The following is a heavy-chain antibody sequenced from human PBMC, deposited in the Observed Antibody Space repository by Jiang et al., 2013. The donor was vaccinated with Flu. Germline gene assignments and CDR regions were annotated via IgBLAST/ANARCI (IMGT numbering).Heavy chain of an antibody. D-gene: IGHD6-13*01. J-gene: IGHJ5*02. CDR1: GSISSSSYY. CDR3: ARKSSSWSNWFDP. Sequence: GSISSSSYYWGWIRQPPREGAWSGLGVSIIVGAPTTTRPSKSRVTISVDTSKNQFSLKLSSVTAADTAVYYCARKSSSWSNWFDPWGQGTLVTVSS. CDR2: SIIVGAP. V-gene: IGHV4-39*01.